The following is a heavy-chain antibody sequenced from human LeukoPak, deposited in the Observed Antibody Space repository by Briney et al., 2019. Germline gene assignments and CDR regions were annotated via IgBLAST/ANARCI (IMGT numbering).Heavy chain of an antibody. Sequence: PSETLSLTCTVSGGSISSYYWSWIRQPPGKGPEWIGYIYYSGSTNYNPSLKSRVTISVDTSKNQFSLKLSSVTAADTAVYYCARTYGSGSYDDYWGQGTLVTVSS. CDR2: IYYSGST. CDR1: GGSISSYY. D-gene: IGHD3-10*01. J-gene: IGHJ4*02. V-gene: IGHV4-59*01. CDR3: ARTYGSGSYDDY.